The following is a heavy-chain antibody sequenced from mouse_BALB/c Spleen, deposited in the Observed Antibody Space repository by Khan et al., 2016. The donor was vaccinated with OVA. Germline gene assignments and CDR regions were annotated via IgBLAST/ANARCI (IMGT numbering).Heavy chain of an antibody. CDR1: GYTFTSYW. CDR2: IYPGSGLT. J-gene: IGHJ3*01. Sequence: LQQSGSELVRPGASVKLSCKASGYTFTSYWMHWVKQRPGQGLEWIGNIYPGSGLTNYDEKFKSRASLTVDTSSSTVYMQLSSLTSEDSAVYYCTRDYSYDYGSSAFAYWGQGTLVTVSA. CDR3: TRDYSYDYGSSAFAY. V-gene: IGHV1S22*01. D-gene: IGHD1-1*01.